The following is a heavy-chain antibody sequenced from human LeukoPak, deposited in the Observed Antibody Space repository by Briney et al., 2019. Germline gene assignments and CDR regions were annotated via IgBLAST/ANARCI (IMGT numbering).Heavy chain of an antibody. CDR3: AREYTLYRSGWFLDY. CDR2: IDYSGST. Sequence: SETLSLTCTVSGGSISSGDYYWGWIRQPPGKGLEWIGTIDYSGSTYYSPSLKSRATISIDTSKNQFSLKLRSLTAADTAVYYCAREYTLYRSGWFLDYWGQGTVVTVSS. J-gene: IGHJ4*02. V-gene: IGHV4-39*07. D-gene: IGHD6-19*01. CDR1: GGSISSGDYY.